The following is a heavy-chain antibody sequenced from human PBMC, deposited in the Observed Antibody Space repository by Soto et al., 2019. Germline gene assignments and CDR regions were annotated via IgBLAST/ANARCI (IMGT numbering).Heavy chain of an antibody. CDR3: ARDRAKWKDYYYYGMDV. J-gene: IGHJ6*02. Sequence: QVQLQESGPGLVKPSQTLSLTCTVSGGSISSGDDFWTWIRQPPGKGLEWIGYIYSSGSTYYNPSLKSRLTMSVDTSKNQFSLKLRSVTAADTAVYYCARDRAKWKDYYYYGMDVWGQGTTVTVSS. CDR1: GGSISSGDDF. CDR2: IYSSGST. V-gene: IGHV4-30-4*01. D-gene: IGHD1-20*01.